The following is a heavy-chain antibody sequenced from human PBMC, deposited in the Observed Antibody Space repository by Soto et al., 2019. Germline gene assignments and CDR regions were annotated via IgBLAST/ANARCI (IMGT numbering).Heavy chain of an antibody. V-gene: IGHV1-69*13. CDR2: IIPIFGTA. Sequence: SVKVSCKASGGTFSSYAISWVRQAPGQGLEWMGGIIPIFGTANYAQKFQGRVTITADESTSTAYMELSSLRSEDTAVYYCARGYYDSSGYYLTFDYWGQGTLVTVSS. D-gene: IGHD3-22*01. CDR3: ARGYYDSSGYYLTFDY. CDR1: GGTFSSYA. J-gene: IGHJ4*02.